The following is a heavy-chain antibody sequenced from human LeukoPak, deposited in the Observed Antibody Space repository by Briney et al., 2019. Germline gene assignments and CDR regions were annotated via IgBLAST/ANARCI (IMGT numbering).Heavy chain of an antibody. CDR3: AKNDRGRPAGY. Sequence: PSETLSHPCSVSGGSISSGLYYWSWIRQPPGKGLEWIVSMHYSGSTYYNPSLKSRVTISVDTSKNQYSLRLLSVTAADTSVYYCAKNDRGRPAGYWGQGTPVAVSS. CDR1: GGSISSGLYY. CDR2: MHYSGST. J-gene: IGHJ4*02. D-gene: IGHD1-26*01. V-gene: IGHV4-39*01.